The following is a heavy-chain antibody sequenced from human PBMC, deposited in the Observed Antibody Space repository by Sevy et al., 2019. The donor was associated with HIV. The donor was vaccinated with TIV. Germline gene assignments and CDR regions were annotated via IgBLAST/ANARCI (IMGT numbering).Heavy chain of an antibody. Sequence: GGSLRLSCVGSGFNFNKHFMVWVRQAPGRGLQWVSSISSRSGYIFYSDSVRGRFTISRDNAKYPLFLEMNNLGVEDTAVYYCTREESAAGTSFGLDVWGQGPTVTVSS. CDR3: TREESAAGTSFGLDV. CDR2: ISSRSGYI. D-gene: IGHD6-13*01. CDR1: GFNFNKHF. J-gene: IGHJ6*02. V-gene: IGHV3-21*01.